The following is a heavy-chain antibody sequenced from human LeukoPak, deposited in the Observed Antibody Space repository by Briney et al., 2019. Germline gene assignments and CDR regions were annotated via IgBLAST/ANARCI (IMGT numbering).Heavy chain of an antibody. Sequence: ASVKVSCKVSGYTFTNYDINWVRQATGQGLEWMGWMNPNSGNTGYAQKFQGRVTITRNTSISTAYMELSSLTSEDTAVYFCARARGSGSYSEPYYFDYWGQGTLVTVSS. D-gene: IGHD3-10*01. CDR3: ARARGSGSYSEPYYFDY. V-gene: IGHV1-8*03. CDR2: MNPNSGNT. CDR1: GYTFTNYD. J-gene: IGHJ4*02.